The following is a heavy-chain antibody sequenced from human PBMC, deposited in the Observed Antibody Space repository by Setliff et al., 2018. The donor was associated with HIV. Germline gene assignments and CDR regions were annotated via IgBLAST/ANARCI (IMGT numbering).Heavy chain of an antibody. CDR3: ARGGLVDSSGYYYRSGGAFDI. CDR2: INPNSGGA. Sequence: ASVKVSCKASGYTFTGYYMHWVRQAPGQGLEWMGWINPNSGGANYAQKFQGWVTMTRDTSISTAYMELSRLRSDDTAVYYCARGGLVDSSGYYYRSGGAFDIWGQGTMVTVSS. CDR1: GYTFTGYY. V-gene: IGHV1-2*04. J-gene: IGHJ3*02. D-gene: IGHD3-22*01.